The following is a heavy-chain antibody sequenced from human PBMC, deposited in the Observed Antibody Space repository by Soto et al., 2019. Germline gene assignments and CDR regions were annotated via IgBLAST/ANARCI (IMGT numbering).Heavy chain of an antibody. CDR1: GGSISGYY. V-gene: IGHV4-59*08. CDR2: IYYSGST. D-gene: IGHD4-17*01. CDR3: ARRYGGTPDY. Sequence: SETLSLTCTVSGGSISGYYWSWIRQPPGKGLEWIGYIYYSGSTNYSPSLKSRVTISVDTSKNQFSLKLSSVTAADTAVYYCARRYGGTPDYWGQGTLVTGSS. J-gene: IGHJ4*02.